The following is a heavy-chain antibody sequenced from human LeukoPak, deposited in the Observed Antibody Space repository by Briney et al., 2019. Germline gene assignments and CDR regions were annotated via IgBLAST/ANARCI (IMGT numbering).Heavy chain of an antibody. CDR3: TKGSFLDYGMDV. V-gene: IGHV3-15*01. CDR1: GFTFSNTW. CDR2: IKSTTDGGTT. Sequence: GGSLRLSCAASGFTFSNTWMSWVRQAPGKGLEWIGRIKSTTDGGTTDYAVPVKGRFTISRDDSKNTLYLQMNSLKTEDTAVYYCTKGSFLDYGMDVWGQGTTVTVSS. J-gene: IGHJ6*02.